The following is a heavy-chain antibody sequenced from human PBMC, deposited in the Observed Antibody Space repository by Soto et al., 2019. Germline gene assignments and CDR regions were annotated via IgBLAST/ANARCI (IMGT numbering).Heavy chain of an antibody. CDR3: ARGREAVTGPFDS. D-gene: IGHD6-19*01. CDR1: GLTFSTYA. J-gene: IGHJ4*02. CDR2: ISGGGVST. Sequence: EVQLLESGGGLVQPGGSLRLSCAASGLTFSTYAMNWVRQAPGQGLEWISTISGGGVSTYYADSVKGRFTISRDNSKNTLFMKMNSLRAEDTAIYYCARGREAVTGPFDSWGQGTLVTVSS. V-gene: IGHV3-23*01.